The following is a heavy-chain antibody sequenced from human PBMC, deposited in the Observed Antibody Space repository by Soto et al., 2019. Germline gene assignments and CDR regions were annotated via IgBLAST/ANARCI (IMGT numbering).Heavy chain of an antibody. J-gene: IGHJ4*02. CDR3: ATDTPRTDMVLYFDY. Sequence: EVQLLESGGGLVQPGGSLRLSCAASGFTFSSYAMSWVRQAPGKGLEWVSTISYSGASTYYADSVKGRFTISRDNSKNTLYLQMNSLRAEDTAVYYCATDTPRTDMVLYFDYWGQGTRVTVSS. CDR2: ISYSGAST. D-gene: IGHD5-18*01. CDR1: GFTFSSYA. V-gene: IGHV3-23*01.